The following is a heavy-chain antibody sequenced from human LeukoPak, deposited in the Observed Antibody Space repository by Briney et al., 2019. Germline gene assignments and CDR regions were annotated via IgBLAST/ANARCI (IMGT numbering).Heavy chain of an antibody. CDR3: ARDFSLLYWYRFHP. CDR2: ISYDGSNK. Sequence: GGSLRLSCATSGFTFSSYAMHWVRQAPGKGLEWVAFISYDGSNKYYADSVKGRFTISRDNSKNTLYLQMNSLRAEDTAVYYCARDFSLLYWYRFHPWGQGKLVNVSS. J-gene: IGHJ5*02. V-gene: IGHV3-30-3*01. D-gene: IGHD3-10*01. CDR1: GFTFSSYA.